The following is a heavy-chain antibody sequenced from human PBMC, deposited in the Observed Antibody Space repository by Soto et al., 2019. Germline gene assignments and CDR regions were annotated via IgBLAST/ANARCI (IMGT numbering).Heavy chain of an antibody. CDR1: GFSIDSNY. V-gene: IGHV3-53*02. CDR2: IYSGGKT. D-gene: IGHD3-9*01. CDR3: ARGGPFYDLATGYYRHNFYFDY. J-gene: IGHJ4*02. Sequence: EVHLVETGGGLIQPGGSLRLSCEASGFSIDSNYMSWVRQAPGKGLEWVSFIYSGGKTYYADSVKGRVTISRDNSKNTVFLQMTNLRAEDTAVYYCARGGPFYDLATGYYRHNFYFDYWGQGTLVTVSS.